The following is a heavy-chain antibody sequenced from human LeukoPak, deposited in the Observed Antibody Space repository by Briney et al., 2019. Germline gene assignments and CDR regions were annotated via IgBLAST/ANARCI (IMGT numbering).Heavy chain of an antibody. CDR3: AGSYHYYMDV. J-gene: IGHJ6*03. CDR1: GGSISNYY. V-gene: IGHV4-59*01. Sequence: SETLSLTCTVSGGSISNYYWSWIRQPPGKGLEWIGYISYIGSTKYNPSLKSRVTISEDTSKRQFSLKLSSVNAADTSVYYCAGSYHYYMDVWGKGTTVTVSS. CDR2: ISYIGST.